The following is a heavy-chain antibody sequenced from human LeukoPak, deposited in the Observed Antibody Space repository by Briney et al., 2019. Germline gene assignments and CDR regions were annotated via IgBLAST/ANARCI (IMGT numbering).Heavy chain of an antibody. D-gene: IGHD1-26*01. Sequence: SAKVSCKASGGTFSSYAISWVRQAPGQGLEWMGRIIPIFGSANYAQKFQGRVTITTDESTSTAYMELSSLRSEDTAVYYCARDETGPEWELPFDYWGQGTLVTVSS. CDR3: ARDETGPEWELPFDY. CDR1: GGTFSSYA. J-gene: IGHJ4*02. V-gene: IGHV1-69*05. CDR2: IIPIFGSA.